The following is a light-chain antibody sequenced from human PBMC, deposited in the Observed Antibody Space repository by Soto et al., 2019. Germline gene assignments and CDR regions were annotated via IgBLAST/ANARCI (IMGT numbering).Light chain of an antibody. CDR2: GAS. CDR1: QSVSSN. V-gene: IGKV3-15*01. CDR3: QQYNNWPLT. Sequence: EIVMTQSPATLSVSPGERATLSCRASQSVSSNLAWYQQKPGQAPRLLIYGASTRATGIPARFSGSVSGTEFTLTLSSLQSEDFAVYYCQQYNNWPLTFVPGTKVDIK. J-gene: IGKJ3*01.